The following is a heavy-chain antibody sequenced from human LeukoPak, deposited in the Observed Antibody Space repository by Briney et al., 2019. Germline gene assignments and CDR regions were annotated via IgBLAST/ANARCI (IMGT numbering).Heavy chain of an antibody. D-gene: IGHD3-9*01. CDR3: ARVSGRLAQAYYMDV. Sequence: PSETLSLTCTVSGGSVSSYYWSWVRQPPGKGLEWIGFVYYTGSTNYSPSLKSRVTISVDTSKNQFSLKLSSVTAADTAVYYCARVSGRLAQAYYMDVWGKGTAVTISS. J-gene: IGHJ6*03. V-gene: IGHV4-59*08. CDR1: GGSVSSYY. CDR2: VYYTGST.